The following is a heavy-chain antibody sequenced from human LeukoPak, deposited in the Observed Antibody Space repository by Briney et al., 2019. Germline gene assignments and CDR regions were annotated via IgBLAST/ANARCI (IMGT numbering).Heavy chain of an antibody. J-gene: IGHJ4*02. Sequence: GGSLRLSCAASGFTFCSYGMHWVRPAPGKGREWVADISYDGSNKYYADSVKGRFSISRDNSKNTLYLQMNSLRAEDTAVYYCAKEERGIVVVPAAPDYWGQGTLVTVSS. CDR1: GFTFCSYG. CDR3: AKEERGIVVVPAAPDY. CDR2: ISYDGSNK. V-gene: IGHV3-30*18. D-gene: IGHD2-2*01.